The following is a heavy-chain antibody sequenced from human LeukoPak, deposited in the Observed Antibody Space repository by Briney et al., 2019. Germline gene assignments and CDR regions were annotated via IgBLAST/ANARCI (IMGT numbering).Heavy chain of an antibody. D-gene: IGHD5-18*01. Sequence: SETLSLTCTVSGGSISSYYWSWIRQPPGKGLEWIGYTYYSGSTNYNPSLKSRVTISVDTSKNQFSLKLSSVTAADTAVYYYARGPRGYSYGPPDYWGQGTLVTVSS. CDR2: TYYSGST. CDR3: ARGPRGYSYGPPDY. CDR1: GGSISSYY. J-gene: IGHJ4*02. V-gene: IGHV4-59*01.